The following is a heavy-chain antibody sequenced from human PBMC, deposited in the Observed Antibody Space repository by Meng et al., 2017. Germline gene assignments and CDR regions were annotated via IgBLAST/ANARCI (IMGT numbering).Heavy chain of an antibody. J-gene: IGHJ4*02. CDR2: INHSGST. CDR3: AGPQGLLRYFHVPRAFDY. D-gene: IGHD3-9*01. CDR1: GGSFSGYY. Sequence: GSLRLSCAVYGGSFSGYYWSWIRQPPGKGLEWIGEINHSGSTNYNPSLKSRVTISVDTSKNQFSLKLSSVTAADTAVYYCAGPQGLLRYFHVPRAFDYWGQGTLVTVSS. V-gene: IGHV4-34*01.